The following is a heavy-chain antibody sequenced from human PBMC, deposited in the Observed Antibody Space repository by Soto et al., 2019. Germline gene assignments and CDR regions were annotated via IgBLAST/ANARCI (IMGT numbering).Heavy chain of an antibody. V-gene: IGHV1-18*01. CDR1: NYNFTNYA. J-gene: IGHJ5*02. CDR3: ARVISSAADL. D-gene: IGHD2-21*01. Sequence: ASVKVSCKTSNYNFTNYAITWVRQAPGQGLGWVGWISTYNGNTKSAQNLQGRVTMTTDTSTATAYMDLRALRSDDTAIYYCARVISSAADLWGQGALVTVSS. CDR2: ISTYNGNT.